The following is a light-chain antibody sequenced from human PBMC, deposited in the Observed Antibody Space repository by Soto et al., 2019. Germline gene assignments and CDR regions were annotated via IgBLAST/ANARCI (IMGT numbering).Light chain of an antibody. CDR2: EVS. Sequence: QSALTQPPSASGSPGQSVTISCTGTSSDGGGYNYVSWYQQHPGKAPKLMIYEVSKRPSGVPDRFSGSKSGNTASLTVSGLQAEDEADYYCSSYAGSNNLVFGGGTQLTV. CDR3: SSYAGSNNLV. J-gene: IGLJ2*01. CDR1: SSDGGGYNY. V-gene: IGLV2-8*01.